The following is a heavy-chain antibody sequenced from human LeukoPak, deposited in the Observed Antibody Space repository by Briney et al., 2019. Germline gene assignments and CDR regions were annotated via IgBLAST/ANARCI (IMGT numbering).Heavy chain of an antibody. CDR1: GDGFTNFW. CDR3: ARLPSMVRGIYFDY. V-gene: IGHV5-51*01. CDR2: IYPRDSDT. D-gene: IGHD3-10*01. Sequence: GEALQISCQASGDGFTNFWIGWVRQMPGKGLEWMGIIYPRDSDTRYSLSFQGQVTISADRSISTAYLQWSSLKASDTAMYYCARLPSMVRGIYFDYWGQGTLVTVSS. J-gene: IGHJ4*02.